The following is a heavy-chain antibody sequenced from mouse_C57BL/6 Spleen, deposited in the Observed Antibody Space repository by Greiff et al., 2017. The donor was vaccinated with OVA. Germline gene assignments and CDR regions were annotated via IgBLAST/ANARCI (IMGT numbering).Heavy chain of an antibody. V-gene: IGHV1-50*01. CDR3: ARGLRGAMDY. CDR1: GYTFTSYW. D-gene: IGHD1-1*01. CDR2: IDPSDSYT. Sequence: QVQLQQPGAELVKPGASVKLSCKASGYTFTSYWMQWVKQRPGQGLEWIGEIDPSDSYTNYNQKFKGKATLPVDTSSSTAYMQLSSLTSEDSAVYYCARGLRGAMDYWGQGTSVTVSS. J-gene: IGHJ4*01.